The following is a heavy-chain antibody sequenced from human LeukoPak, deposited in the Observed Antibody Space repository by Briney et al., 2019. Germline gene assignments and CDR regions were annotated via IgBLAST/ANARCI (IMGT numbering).Heavy chain of an antibody. CDR1: GYSFSNYW. CDR2: VYPGDSDT. V-gene: IGHV5-51*01. J-gene: IGHJ4*02. D-gene: IGHD3-22*01. Sequence: LGESLKFSCTGAGYSFSNYWIGWVRQMPGKGLEWMGLVYPGDSDTRYSPSFQGQVTISADKSITTAYLQWSSLKASDTAMYYCVRPDSTGYYSVWGQGTLVTVSS. CDR3: VRPDSTGYYSV.